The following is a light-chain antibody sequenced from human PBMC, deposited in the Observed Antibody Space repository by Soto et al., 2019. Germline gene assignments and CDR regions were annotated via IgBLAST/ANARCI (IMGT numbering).Light chain of an antibody. CDR1: QSISRL. Sequence: DIQMTQSPSSLSASVGDRVTITCRASQSISRLLSWYQQQPGKAPKLLIYDAFTLQSGVPSRFSGSGSWTDFTLTIGSLQPEDFVTYYCQQTNRPPFTFGPGTKVDVK. J-gene: IGKJ3*01. CDR2: DAF. V-gene: IGKV1-39*01. CDR3: QQTNRPPFT.